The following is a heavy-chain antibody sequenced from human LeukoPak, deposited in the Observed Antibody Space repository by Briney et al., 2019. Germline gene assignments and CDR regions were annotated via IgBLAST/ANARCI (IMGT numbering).Heavy chain of an antibody. CDR3: ARGLVGATNY. Sequence: PSETLSLTCAVYGGSFSGYYWSWIRQPPGKGLEWIGEINHSGSTNYNPSLKSRVTISVDTSKNQFSLELSSVTAADTAVYYCARGLVGATNYWGQGTLVTVSS. CDR1: GGSFSGYY. V-gene: IGHV4-34*01. J-gene: IGHJ4*02. D-gene: IGHD1-26*01. CDR2: INHSGST.